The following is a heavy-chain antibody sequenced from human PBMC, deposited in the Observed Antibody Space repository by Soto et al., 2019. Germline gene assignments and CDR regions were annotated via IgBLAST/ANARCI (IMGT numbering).Heavy chain of an antibody. Sequence: QVQLVQSGAEMQKPGSSVKVSCQSSGGTFNTYAMNWVRQAPGQGPEWMGDISPMFGAANYAPKFQGRVTITADESTGTSYMQLSSLPSEGTALYFCAREVQVHTPAFAWWGQATRVTVSS. D-gene: IGHD3-9*01. J-gene: IGHJ4*02. CDR3: AREVQVHTPAFAW. CDR1: GGTFNTYA. V-gene: IGHV1-69*19. CDR2: ISPMFGAA.